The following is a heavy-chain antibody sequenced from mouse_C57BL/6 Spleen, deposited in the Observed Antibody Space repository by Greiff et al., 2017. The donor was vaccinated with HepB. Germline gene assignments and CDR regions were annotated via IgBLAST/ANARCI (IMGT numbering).Heavy chain of an antibody. J-gene: IGHJ1*03. CDR1: GYTFTSYW. Sequence: QVQLQQPGAELVMPGASVKLSCKASGYTFTSYWMHWVKQRPGQGLEWIGEIDPSDSYTNYNQKFKGKSTLTVDKSSSTAYMQLSSLTSEDSAVYYCARGGLWYFEVWGTGTTVTVSS. V-gene: IGHV1-69*01. CDR2: IDPSDSYT. CDR3: ARGGLWYFEV.